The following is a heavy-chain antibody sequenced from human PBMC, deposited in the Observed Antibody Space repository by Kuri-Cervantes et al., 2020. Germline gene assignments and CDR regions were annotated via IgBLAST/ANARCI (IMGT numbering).Heavy chain of an antibody. CDR1: GFTFSTNW. Sequence: GESLKISCAASGFTFSTNWLHWVRHAPGKGLMWVSRINPDGSGTTYAASVKGRFTISRDKSKNTLYLQMNSLRAEDTAVYYCAKEGVNYNFWSGPGGYYFDYWGQGTLVTVSS. J-gene: IGHJ4*02. V-gene: IGHV3-74*01. CDR2: INPDGSGT. D-gene: IGHD3-3*01. CDR3: AKEGVNYNFWSGPGGYYFDY.